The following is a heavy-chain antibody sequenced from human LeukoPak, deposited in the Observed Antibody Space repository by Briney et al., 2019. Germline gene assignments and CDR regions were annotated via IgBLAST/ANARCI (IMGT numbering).Heavy chain of an antibody. Sequence: VKPSETLSLTCPVSGVYISSYYWSWIRQPAGKGLEWIGRITIGGNNDYNPSLKSRVTMSVDTSKNHFSLKLSSVTAADTAVYYCARYASFRGYSSETNWFDPWGQGTLVTVSS. CDR3: ARYASFRGYSSETNWFDP. V-gene: IGHV4-4*07. CDR2: ITIGGNN. D-gene: IGHD5-18*01. CDR1: GVYISSYY. J-gene: IGHJ5*02.